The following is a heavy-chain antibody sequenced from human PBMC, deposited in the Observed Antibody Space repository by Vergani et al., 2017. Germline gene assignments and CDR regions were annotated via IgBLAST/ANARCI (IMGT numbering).Heavy chain of an antibody. J-gene: IGHJ4*02. Sequence: QLQLQESGPGLVKPSETLSLTCTVSGGSISSSSYYWGWIRQPPGKGLEWIGSIYYSGSTYYNPSLKSRVTISVDTSKNQISLKLSSVTAADTAVYYCARSVGNIRFLGWLLSAYFDYWGQGTLVTVSS. CDR3: ARSVGNIRFLGWLLSAYFDY. CDR1: GGSISSSSYY. V-gene: IGHV4-39*01. D-gene: IGHD3-3*01. CDR2: IYYSGST.